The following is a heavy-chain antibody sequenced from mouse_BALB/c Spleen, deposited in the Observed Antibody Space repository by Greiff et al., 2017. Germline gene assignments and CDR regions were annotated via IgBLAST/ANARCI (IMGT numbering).Heavy chain of an antibody. Sequence: EVKLLESGGGLVKPGGSLKLSCAASGFTFSSYAMSWVRQTPEKRLEWVATISSGGSYTYYPDSVKGRFTISRDNAKNTLYLQMSSLRSEDTAMYYCADGGGYWGQGTTLTVSS. CDR1: GFTFSSYA. V-gene: IGHV5-9-3*01. CDR3: ADGGGY. J-gene: IGHJ2*01. CDR2: ISSGGSYT.